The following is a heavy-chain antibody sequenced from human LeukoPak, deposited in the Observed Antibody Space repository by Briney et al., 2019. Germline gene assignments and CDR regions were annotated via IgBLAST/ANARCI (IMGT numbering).Heavy chain of an antibody. J-gene: IGHJ4*02. D-gene: IGHD2-2*01. CDR3: ARDTFQPGLIDS. CDR1: GFTFSLYA. V-gene: IGHV3-21*05. CDR2: INDDSSDI. Sequence: KSGGSLRLSCAASGFTFSLYAINWVRQAPGKGLEWVSYINDDSSDIHYAGSVRGRFTISRDDARKTLYLQLSSLRVEDTAVYYCARDTFQPGLIDSWGQGTLVTVSS.